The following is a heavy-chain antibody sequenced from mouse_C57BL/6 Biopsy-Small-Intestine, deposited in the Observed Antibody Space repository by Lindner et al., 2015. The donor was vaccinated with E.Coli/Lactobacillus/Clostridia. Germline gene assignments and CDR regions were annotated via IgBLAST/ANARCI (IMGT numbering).Heavy chain of an antibody. CDR2: IYPREGST. V-gene: IGHV1-85*01. CDR3: ARWTYDYDEGWYFDV. D-gene: IGHD2-4*01. Sequence: VQLQESGAELVKPGASVKLSCKASGYTFTSHDINWVKQRPGQGLEWIGWIYPREGSTKYNEKFKGKATLTVDTSSSTANMELHSLTSEDSAVYFCARWTYDYDEGWYFDVWGTGTTVTVSS. CDR1: GYTFTSHD. J-gene: IGHJ1*03.